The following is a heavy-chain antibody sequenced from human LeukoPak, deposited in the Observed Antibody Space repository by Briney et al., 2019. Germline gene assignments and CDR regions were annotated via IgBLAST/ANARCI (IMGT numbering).Heavy chain of an antibody. Sequence: ASVKLSCKASGYTFTSYDINWVRQATGPGLEWMGWMNPNSGTTGYAQKFQGRVTMTRNTSISTAYMELSSLRSEDTAVYDCARGKRRIQLSYWGQGTLVTVSS. CDR1: GYTFTSYD. V-gene: IGHV1-8*01. CDR2: MNPNSGTT. CDR3: ARGKRRIQLSY. D-gene: IGHD5-18*01. J-gene: IGHJ4*02.